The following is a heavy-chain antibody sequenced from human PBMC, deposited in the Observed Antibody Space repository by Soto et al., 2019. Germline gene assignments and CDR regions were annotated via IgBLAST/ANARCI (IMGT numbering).Heavy chain of an antibody. D-gene: IGHD3-22*01. CDR1: GYSFTSYG. J-gene: IGHJ3*01. V-gene: IGHV5-51*01. CDR3: ARRYYYDSSVYDAFDL. Sequence: XESLKIFWKGSGYSFTSYGLVWVRQMPGKGLDWMGIIYPGDSDTRYSPSFQGQVTISADKSISTAYLQWSSLKASDTAMYYCARRYYYDSSVYDAFDLWGQGTMVTVSS. CDR2: IYPGDSDT.